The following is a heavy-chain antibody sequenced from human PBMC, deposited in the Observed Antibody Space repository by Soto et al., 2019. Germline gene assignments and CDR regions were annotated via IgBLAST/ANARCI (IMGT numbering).Heavy chain of an antibody. V-gene: IGHV1-2*02. CDR1: GYMFTGYY. J-gene: IGHJ4*01. Sequence: ASVKVSCKASGYMFTGYYIHWVRQAPGEGLEWVGWINPKGGGTKYAEKFQGRVSMTGDTCITTDYLELSSLTSDDTAVYYCASDFVCFDIWGHVTLVTV. CDR3: ASDFVCFDI. D-gene: IGHD3-3*01. CDR2: INPKGGGT.